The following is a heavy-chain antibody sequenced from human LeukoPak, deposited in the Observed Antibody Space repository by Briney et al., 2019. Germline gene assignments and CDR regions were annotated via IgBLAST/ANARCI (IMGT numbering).Heavy chain of an antibody. V-gene: IGHV4-61*02. J-gene: IGHJ4*02. CDR1: GGSISSGSYY. D-gene: IGHD2-8*01. Sequence: SETLSLTCTVSGGSISSGSYYWSWIRQPAGKGLEWIGRIYTSGSTNYNPSLKSRVTISVDTSKNQFSLKLSSVTAADTAVYYCARDPGYCTNGLCDYWGQGTLVTVSS. CDR3: ARDPGYCTNGLCDY. CDR2: IYTSGST.